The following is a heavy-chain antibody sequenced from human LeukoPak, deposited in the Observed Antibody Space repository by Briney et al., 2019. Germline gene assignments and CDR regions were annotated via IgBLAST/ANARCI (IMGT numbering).Heavy chain of an antibody. CDR2: IYYSGST. D-gene: IGHD3-16*01. CDR3: ARRIASLGYFDY. V-gene: IGHV4-39*01. Sequence: SETLSLTCTVSDGSISSSSYYWGWIRQPPGKGLEWIGSIYYSGSTYYNPSLKSRVTISVDTSKNQFSLKLSSVTAADTAVYYCARRIASLGYFDYWGQGTLVTVSS. J-gene: IGHJ4*02. CDR1: DGSISSSSYY.